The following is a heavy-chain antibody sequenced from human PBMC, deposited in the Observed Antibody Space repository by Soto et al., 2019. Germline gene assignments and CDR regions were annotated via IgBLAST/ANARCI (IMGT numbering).Heavy chain of an antibody. CDR1: GDSFGSYA. D-gene: IGHD3-16*01. CDR3: ARDVSLNYYDGTYYYFALDV. V-gene: IGHV1-69*13. Sequence: ASVKVSCKASGDSFGSYAISWVRQAPGQGLEWMGGIIPFFKGVNYAQKFQGRVSITADESTATAYMDLYSLKSEDTAVYYCARDVSLNYYDGTYYYFALDVWGQGTTVTVSS. J-gene: IGHJ6*02. CDR2: IIPFFKGV.